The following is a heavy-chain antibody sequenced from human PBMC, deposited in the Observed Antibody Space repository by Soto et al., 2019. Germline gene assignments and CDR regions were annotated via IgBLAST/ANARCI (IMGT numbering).Heavy chain of an antibody. CDR2: INPSGGST. Sequence: ASVKVSCKASGYTFTSYYMHWVRQAPGQGLEWMGIINPSGGSTSYAQKFQGRVTMTRDTSTSTVYMELSSLRSEDKAVYYCEREEYCSGGSCYSNLGYWGQGTLVTSPQ. J-gene: IGHJ4*02. CDR1: GYTFTSYY. V-gene: IGHV1-46*01. D-gene: IGHD2-15*01. CDR3: EREEYCSGGSCYSNLGY.